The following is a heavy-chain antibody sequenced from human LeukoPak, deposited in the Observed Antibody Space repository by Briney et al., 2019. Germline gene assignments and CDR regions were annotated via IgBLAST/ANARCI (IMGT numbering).Heavy chain of an antibody. CDR1: GYTFTSYD. Sequence: GASVKVSCKASGYTFTSYDINWVRQATGQGLEWMGWMNPNSGNTGYAQKFQGRVTMTRNTSISAAYMELSSLRSEDTAVYYCARVSGFWSGYQRDYYYGMDVWGQGTTVTVSS. CDR3: ARVSGFWSGYQRDYYYGMDV. D-gene: IGHD3-3*01. J-gene: IGHJ6*02. V-gene: IGHV1-8*01. CDR2: MNPNSGNT.